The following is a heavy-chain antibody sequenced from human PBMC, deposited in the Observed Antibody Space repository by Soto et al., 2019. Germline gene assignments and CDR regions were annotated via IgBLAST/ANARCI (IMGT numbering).Heavy chain of an antibody. V-gene: IGHV1-3*01. CDR1: GYTFTSYA. J-gene: IGHJ4*02. CDR3: ASSQQQLGSNFDY. CDR2: INAGNGNT. Sequence: ASVKVSCKASGYTFTSYAMHWVRQAPGQRLEWMGWINAGNGNTKYSQKFQGRVTITRDTSASTAYMELSSLRSEDTAVYYCASSQQQLGSNFDYWGQGTLVNVSS. D-gene: IGHD6-13*01.